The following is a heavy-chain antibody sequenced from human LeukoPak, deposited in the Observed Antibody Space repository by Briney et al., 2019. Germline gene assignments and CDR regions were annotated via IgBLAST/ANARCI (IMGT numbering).Heavy chain of an antibody. CDR1: GYSISSGYY. CDR2: LYHPDST. CDR3: ARQFDSYFYYYLDV. Sequence: SETLSLTCTVSGYSISSGYYWGWIRQPPGKGLEWIGSLYHPDSTYYNPSLEGRVTMSVDTSRNQFSLKLSFVTAADTAVYYCARQFDSYFYYYLDVWGTGTTVTVSS. V-gene: IGHV4-38-2*02. D-gene: IGHD3-10*01. J-gene: IGHJ6*03.